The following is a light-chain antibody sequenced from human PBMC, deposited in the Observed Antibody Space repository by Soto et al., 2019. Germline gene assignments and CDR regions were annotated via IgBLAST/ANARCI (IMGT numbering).Light chain of an antibody. CDR3: GSWNSSLSDYV. CDR1: SSNIGGNS. J-gene: IGLJ1*01. Sequence: QSVLTQPPSVSAAPGQKVTISCSGSSSNIGGNSVSWYQPLPGTAPTLLIYDDNKRPSGIPDRFSGSKSGTSATLGITGFQTGDEADYYCGSWNSSLSDYVFGTGTKVTVL. CDR2: DDN. V-gene: IGLV1-51*01.